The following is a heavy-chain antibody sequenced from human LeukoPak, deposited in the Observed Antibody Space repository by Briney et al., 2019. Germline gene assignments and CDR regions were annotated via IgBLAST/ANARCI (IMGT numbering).Heavy chain of an antibody. CDR3: ARETMVVTDWFDY. V-gene: IGHV3-7*01. D-gene: IGHD3-22*01. CDR2: IKQDGSEK. CDR1: GFTFITYG. J-gene: IGHJ4*02. Sequence: PGRSLRLSCAASGFTFITYGMHWVRQAPGKGLEWVANIKQDGSEKYYVDSVKGRFTISRDNAKNSLYLQMNSLRAEDTAVYYCARETMVVTDWFDYWGQGTLVTVSS.